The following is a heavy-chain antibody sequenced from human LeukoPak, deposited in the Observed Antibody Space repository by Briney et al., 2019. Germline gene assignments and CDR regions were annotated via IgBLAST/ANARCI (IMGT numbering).Heavy chain of an antibody. V-gene: IGHV4-39*01. J-gene: IGHJ4*02. D-gene: IGHD1-26*01. Sequence: SETLSLICTVSGGSISSSNYYWGWIRQPPGKGLEWIGTIYYSGSTYYNPSLKSRVTISVDTSRNQFSLKLSSVTAADTAVYYCARLNGNYYRFDYWGQGILVTVSS. CDR2: IYYSGST. CDR1: GGSISSSNYY. CDR3: ARLNGNYYRFDY.